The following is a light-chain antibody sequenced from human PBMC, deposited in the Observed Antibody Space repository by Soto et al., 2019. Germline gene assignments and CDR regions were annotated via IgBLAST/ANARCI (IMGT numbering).Light chain of an antibody. V-gene: IGKV3D-15*03. CDR3: HQRQSWPRT. CDR2: QTS. Sequence: EVVMTQSPATLSVSLGDRATLSCRASQSVSSNLAWYQHRPGQAPRLLIYQTSIRAAGIPARFSASGTGTDFTLTISDVQPEDFAVYYCHQRQSWPRTFGQGTKV. J-gene: IGKJ1*01. CDR1: QSVSSN.